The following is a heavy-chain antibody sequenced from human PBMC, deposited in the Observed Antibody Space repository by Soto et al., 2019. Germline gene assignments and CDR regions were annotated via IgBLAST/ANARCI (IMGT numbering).Heavy chain of an antibody. CDR2: IIPMDGTT. CDR3: ARAPVGGTDYFQY. J-gene: IGHJ1*01. V-gene: IGHV1-69*13. CDR1: GGAFITYA. Sequence: SVKVSCKSSGGAFITYAINWVRQAPGQGLEWMGGIIPMDGTTNFAQKFQDRVTITADESTSTAYMELSSLRSDDTAVYFCARAPVGGTDYFQYWGQGTLVTVSS. D-gene: IGHD6-19*01.